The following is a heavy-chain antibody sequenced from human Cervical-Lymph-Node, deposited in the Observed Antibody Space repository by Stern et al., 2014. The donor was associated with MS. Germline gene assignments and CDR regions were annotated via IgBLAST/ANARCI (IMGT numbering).Heavy chain of an antibody. CDR1: GFTFTSFD. CDR3: ARTNYGDYSDY. CDR2: ISNDGVTK. Sequence: VQLVQSGGGVVQPGRSLRLSCAASGFTFTSFDIHWVRQAPGKGLEWVAVISNDGVTKNYADAVKGRFTISRDNSKNTLYLQMNSLRGEDTAVYYCARTNYGDYSDYWGQGTLVTVSS. J-gene: IGHJ4*02. V-gene: IGHV3-30-3*01. D-gene: IGHD4-17*01.